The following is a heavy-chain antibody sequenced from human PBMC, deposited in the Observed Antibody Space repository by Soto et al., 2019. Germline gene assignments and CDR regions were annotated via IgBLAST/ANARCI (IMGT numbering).Heavy chain of an antibody. D-gene: IGHD3-22*01. J-gene: IGHJ3*02. Sequence: GGSLRLSCAASGFTFSSHWMSWVRQAPGKGLEWVANIKPDGSETWYVDSVKGRFTISRDNAKNSLYLQMNSLRAEDTAVYYCARGDYYDSSGPFSDAFDIWGQATMVTVSS. CDR1: GFTFSSHW. CDR3: ARGDYYDSSGPFSDAFDI. V-gene: IGHV3-7*04. CDR2: IKPDGSET.